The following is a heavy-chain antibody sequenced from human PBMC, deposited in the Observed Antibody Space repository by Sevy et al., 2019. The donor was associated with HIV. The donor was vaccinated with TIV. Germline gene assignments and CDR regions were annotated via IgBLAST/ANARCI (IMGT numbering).Heavy chain of an antibody. CDR1: GFTFSDSW. V-gene: IGHV3-7*01. D-gene: IGHD5-18*01. Sequence: GGSLRLSCVASGFTFSDSWMTWVRQAPGKGLERIAFINEDGSRLGYVDSVRGRFTISRENTKNSLYLQMNSLRAQDTAVYFCARDRAYSALDYWGQGTLVNVSS. J-gene: IGHJ4*02. CDR3: ARDRAYSALDY. CDR2: INEDGSRL.